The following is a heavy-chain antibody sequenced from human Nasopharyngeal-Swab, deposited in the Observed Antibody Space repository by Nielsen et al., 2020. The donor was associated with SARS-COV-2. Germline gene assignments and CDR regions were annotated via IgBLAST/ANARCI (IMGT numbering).Heavy chain of an antibody. CDR2: ISGSGGST. CDR3: AKLALQQRVQVGYYGMDV. V-gene: IGHV3-23*01. Sequence: GGSLRPSCAPSGFIFSCYSMNWVRQAPGKGLEWVSAISGSGGSTYYADSVKGRFTISRDNSKNTLYLQMNSLRAEDTAVYYCAKLALQQRVQVGYYGMDVWGQGTTVTVSS. D-gene: IGHD6-13*01. CDR1: GFIFSCYS. J-gene: IGHJ6*02.